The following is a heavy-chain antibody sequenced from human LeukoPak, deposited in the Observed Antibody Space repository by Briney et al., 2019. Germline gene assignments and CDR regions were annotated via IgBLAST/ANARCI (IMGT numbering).Heavy chain of an antibody. J-gene: IGHJ5*02. Sequence: SETLSLTCAVYGRSFSGYYWSWIRQPPGKGLEWIGEINHSGSTNYNPSLKSRVTISVDTSKNQFSLKLSSVTAADTAVYYCARGRRLRFLEWLPSGDWFDPWDQGTLVTVSS. CDR2: INHSGST. V-gene: IGHV4-34*01. D-gene: IGHD3-3*01. CDR3: ARGRRLRFLEWLPSGDWFDP. CDR1: GRSFSGYY.